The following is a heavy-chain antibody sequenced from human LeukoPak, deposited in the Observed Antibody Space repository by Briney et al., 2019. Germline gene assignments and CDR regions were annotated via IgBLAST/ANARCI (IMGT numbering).Heavy chain of an antibody. CDR3: ARGYDYGDYVGDFDY. V-gene: IGHV3-21*04. CDR2: ISSSSSYI. J-gene: IGHJ4*02. Sequence: PGGSLRLSCAASGFTFSSYSMNWVRQAPGKGLEWVSSISSSSSYIYYADSVKGRFTISRDNAKNSLYLQMNSLRSDDTAVYFCARGYDYGDYVGDFDYWGQGTLVTVSS. D-gene: IGHD4-17*01. CDR1: GFTFSSYS.